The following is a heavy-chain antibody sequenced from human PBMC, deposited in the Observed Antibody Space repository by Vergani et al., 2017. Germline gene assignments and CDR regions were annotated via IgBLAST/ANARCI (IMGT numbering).Heavy chain of an antibody. CDR2: ISSSSSYT. J-gene: IGHJ6*02. Sequence: QVQLVESGGGLVKPGGSLRLSCAASGFTFSDYYMSWIRQAPGKGLEWVSYISSSSSYTNYADSVKGRFTISRDNAKNSLYLQMNSLRAEDTAVYYCARDQLAVAGRYYYGMDVWGQGTTVTVSS. V-gene: IGHV3-11*06. CDR3: ARDQLAVAGRYYYGMDV. D-gene: IGHD6-19*01. CDR1: GFTFSDYY.